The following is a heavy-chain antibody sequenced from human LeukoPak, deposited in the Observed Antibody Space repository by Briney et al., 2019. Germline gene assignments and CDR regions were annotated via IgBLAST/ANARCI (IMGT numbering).Heavy chain of an antibody. CDR1: GFTFDDYA. D-gene: IGHD1-26*01. V-gene: IGHV3-9*01. Sequence: GRSLRLSCAASGFTFDDYAMHWVRQAPGKGLEWVAGISWNSGNRGYADSVKGRFTISRDNAMHSLYLQMNSLRAEDTAVYYCAKTPSRVGATYFDYWGQGTLVTVSS. CDR3: AKTPSRVGATYFDY. J-gene: IGHJ4*02. CDR2: ISWNSGNR.